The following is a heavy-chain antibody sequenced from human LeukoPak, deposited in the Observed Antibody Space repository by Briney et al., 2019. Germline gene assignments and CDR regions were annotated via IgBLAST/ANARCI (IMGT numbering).Heavy chain of an antibody. V-gene: IGHV4-34*01. CDR1: GGSFSGYY. Sequence: PSETLSLTCAVYGGSFSGYYWSWIRQPPGKGLEWIGEINHSGSTNYNPSLKSRVTISVDTSKNQFSLKLSSVTAADTAVYYCARPIVVVPAATHFTFDFWGQGTLVTVSS. D-gene: IGHD2-2*01. CDR2: INHSGST. J-gene: IGHJ4*02. CDR3: ARPIVVVPAATHFTFDF.